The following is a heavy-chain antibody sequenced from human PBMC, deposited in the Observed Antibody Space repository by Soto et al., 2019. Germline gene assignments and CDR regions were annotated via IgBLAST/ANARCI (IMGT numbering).Heavy chain of an antibody. V-gene: IGHV3-33*01. CDR2: IWYDGSNK. CDR3: ARDPLLLWFGESIIHYGMDV. CDR1: GFTFSSYG. Sequence: QVQLVESGGGVVQPGRSLRLSCAASGFTFSSYGMHWVRQAPGKGLEWVAVIWYDGSNKYYADSVKGRFTISRDNSKNTLYLQMNSLSAEDTAVYYCARDPLLLWFGESIIHYGMDVW. J-gene: IGHJ6*01. D-gene: IGHD3-10*01.